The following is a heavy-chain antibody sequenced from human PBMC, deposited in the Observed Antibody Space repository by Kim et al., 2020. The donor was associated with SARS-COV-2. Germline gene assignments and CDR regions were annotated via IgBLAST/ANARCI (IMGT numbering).Heavy chain of an antibody. Sequence: ASVKVSCKASGYTFTSYYMHWVRQAPGQGLEWMGIINPSGGSTSYAQKFQGRVTMTRDTSTSTVYMELSSLRSEDTTVYYCAREVVVGTVRNYYYYYGMDVWGQGTTVTVSS. J-gene: IGHJ6*02. CDR2: INPSGGST. CDR3: AREVVVGTVRNYYYYYGMDV. D-gene: IGHD3-22*01. V-gene: IGHV1-46*01. CDR1: GYTFTSYY.